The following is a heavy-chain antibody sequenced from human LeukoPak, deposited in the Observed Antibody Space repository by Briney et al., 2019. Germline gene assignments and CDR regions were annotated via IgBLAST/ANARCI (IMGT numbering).Heavy chain of an antibody. V-gene: IGHV4-34*01. CDR3: ARSGTYLYSSTHDS. D-gene: IGHD2-2*01. CDR2: ANHSGGT. Sequence: SETLSLTCAVYGGSFGNYYWGWIRQPPGKGLEWIGEANHSGGTTYNPSLSTRVTILLDTSKNQFSLKLNSLTAADTAVYYCARSGTYLYSSTHDSWSQGTLITVSS. J-gene: IGHJ4*02. CDR1: GGSFGNYY.